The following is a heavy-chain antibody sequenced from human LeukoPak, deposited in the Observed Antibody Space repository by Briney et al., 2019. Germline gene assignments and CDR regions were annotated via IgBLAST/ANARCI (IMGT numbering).Heavy chain of an antibody. D-gene: IGHD6-19*01. J-gene: IGHJ4*02. CDR3: ARVGGRWLVPTKKAFDY. CDR2: MSPNSGNT. V-gene: IGHV1-8*01. CDR1: GYTFTTYD. Sequence: ASVKVSCKASGYTFTTYDILWVRQATGQGLEWMGWMSPNSGNTVYSQKFQGRVTMTRNTSISTAYMELSSLRSEDTAVYYCARVGGRWLVPTKKAFDYWGQGTLVTVSS.